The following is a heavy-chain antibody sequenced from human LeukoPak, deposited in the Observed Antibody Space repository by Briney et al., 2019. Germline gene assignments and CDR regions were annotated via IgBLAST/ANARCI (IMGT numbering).Heavy chain of an antibody. D-gene: IGHD6-19*01. J-gene: IGHJ4*02. V-gene: IGHV3-23*01. CDR1: GXSFNNYA. CDR2: ISGNGVGT. CDR3: AKDKGGGWSYYFDY. Sequence: GGSLRLSCAASGXSFNNYAMNWVRQAPGKGLEWVSAISGNGVGTYYTDSVKGRFTISRDNSKNTLYLRMNSLRAEDTAIYYCAKDKGGGWSYYFDYWGQGTLVTVSS.